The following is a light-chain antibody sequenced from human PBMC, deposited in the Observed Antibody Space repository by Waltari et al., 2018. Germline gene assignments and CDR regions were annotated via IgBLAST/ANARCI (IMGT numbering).Light chain of an antibody. CDR1: SSDVGGYNY. J-gene: IGLJ2*01. CDR3: SSYTSSRTHVE. V-gene: IGLV2-14*03. CDR2: DVS. Sequence: QSALTQPASVSGSPGQSITISCTGTSSDVGGYNYVSWYQQHPGKAPKLMIFDVSKRPSGVSYRVSGSKSGNTASLTISGLLAEDEADYHCSSYTSSRTHVEFGGGTKLTVL.